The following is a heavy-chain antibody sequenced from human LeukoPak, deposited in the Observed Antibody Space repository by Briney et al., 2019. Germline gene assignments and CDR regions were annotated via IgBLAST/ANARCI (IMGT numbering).Heavy chain of an antibody. CDR3: ARAYCGGDCYHRGIDY. Sequence: ASVKVSCKASGYTFTSYYMHWVRQAPGQGLEWMGIINPSGGSTSYAQKFQGRVTMTRDTSTSTVYMELSSLRFEDTAVYYCARAYCGGDCYHRGIDYWGQGTLVTVSS. D-gene: IGHD2-21*02. V-gene: IGHV1-46*01. CDR1: GYTFTSYY. CDR2: INPSGGST. J-gene: IGHJ4*02.